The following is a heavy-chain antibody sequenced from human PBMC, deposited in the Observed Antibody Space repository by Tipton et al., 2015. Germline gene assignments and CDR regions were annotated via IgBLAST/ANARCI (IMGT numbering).Heavy chain of an antibody. CDR3: ARDTIYISDYSFPVFTH. CDR1: GGSISTDY. J-gene: IGHJ4*02. D-gene: IGHD3-22*01. V-gene: IGHV4-4*07. CDR2: ISSSGYT. Sequence: TLSLTCTVSGGSISTDYWSWIRQSAGKGLEWIGRISSSGYTNYNPSLKSRVTMSVDTSKNQFSLQLSSVTAADTAPYYCARDTIYISDYSFPVFTHWGQGTPVTVSS.